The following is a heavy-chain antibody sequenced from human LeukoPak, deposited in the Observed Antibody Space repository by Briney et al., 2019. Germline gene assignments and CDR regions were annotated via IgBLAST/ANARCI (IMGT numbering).Heavy chain of an antibody. Sequence: PSETPSLTCTVSGGSISSYYWSWIRQPPGKGLEWIGYIYYSGSTNYNPSLKSRVTISVDTSKNQFSLKLSSVTAADTAVYYCARVLVAARQTRFDYWGQGTLVTVSS. CDR2: IYYSGST. V-gene: IGHV4-59*01. D-gene: IGHD6-6*01. J-gene: IGHJ4*02. CDR3: ARVLVAARQTRFDY. CDR1: GGSISSYY.